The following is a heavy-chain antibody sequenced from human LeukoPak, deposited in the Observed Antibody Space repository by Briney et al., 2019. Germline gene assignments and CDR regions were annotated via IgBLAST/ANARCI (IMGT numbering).Heavy chain of an antibody. CDR2: IKQDESEK. CDR3: ARDVAGSLDY. V-gene: IGHV3-7*01. Sequence: SGGSLRFSGVASGFTFSSYWMAWVRQAPGKGLEWVANIKQDESEKNYVDSVKGRFTISRDNAKNSLFLQMNSLRVEDTAVYYCARDVAGSLDYWGQGTLVTVSS. J-gene: IGHJ4*02. CDR1: GFTFSSYW. D-gene: IGHD1-26*01.